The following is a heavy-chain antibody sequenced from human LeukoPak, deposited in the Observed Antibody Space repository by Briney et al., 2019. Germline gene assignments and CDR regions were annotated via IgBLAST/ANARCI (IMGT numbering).Heavy chain of an antibody. J-gene: IGHJ5*02. V-gene: IGHV4-34*01. CDR3: AKNSNLAYNWFDP. D-gene: IGHD2/OR15-2a*01. CDR1: GGSFSGYH. CDR2: INHSGST. Sequence: SETLSLTCGVHGGSFSGYHWSWIRQPPGKGLEWIGEINHSGSTNYNSSLKSRVTISVDTSKNQFSLKLSSVTAADTAVYYCAKNSNLAYNWFDPWGQGTLVTVSS.